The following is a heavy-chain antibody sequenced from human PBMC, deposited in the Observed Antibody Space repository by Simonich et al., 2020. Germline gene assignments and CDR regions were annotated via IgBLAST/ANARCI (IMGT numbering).Heavy chain of an antibody. CDR2: TKPNSGGT. J-gene: IGHJ5*02. CDR1: GYTFTGYY. CDR3: AREEANGYSSSWNWFDP. V-gene: IGHV1-2*02. D-gene: IGHD6-13*01. Sequence: QVQLVQSGAEVKKPGASVKVSCKASGYTFTGYYMHWVRQAPGQRVEWMGWTKPNSGGTNYEQKFQGRVTMTRDTSISTAYMELSRLRSDDTAVYYCAREEANGYSSSWNWFDPWGQGTLVTVSS.